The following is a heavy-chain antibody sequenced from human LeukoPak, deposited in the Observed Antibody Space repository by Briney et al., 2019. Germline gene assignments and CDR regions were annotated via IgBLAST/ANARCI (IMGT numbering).Heavy chain of an antibody. J-gene: IGHJ4*02. CDR2: INWSGGST. CDR1: GFTFDDYG. CDR3: ARASHYSDSSDYPDY. V-gene: IGHV3-20*04. Sequence: GGPLTLSCAASGFTFDDYGMSWVRQAPGKGLEWVSGINWSGGSTGYADSVKGRFTISRDNAKNSLYLQMNSLRAEDTALYYCARASHYSDSSDYPDYWGQGTLVTVSS. D-gene: IGHD3-22*01.